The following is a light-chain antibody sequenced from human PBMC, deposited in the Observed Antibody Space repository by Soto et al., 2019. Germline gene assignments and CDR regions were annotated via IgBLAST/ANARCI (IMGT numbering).Light chain of an antibody. CDR1: SGHRTYA. Sequence: QAVVTQSPSASASLGASVKHTCTLSSGHRTYAIAWHQQQPEKGPRYLMNLNSDGRHTKGDGIPDRFSGSSSGTERYLTISSLQSEDEADYYCQTWGTGLLVFGGGTKVTVL. CDR3: QTWGTGLLV. CDR2: LNSDGRH. V-gene: IGLV4-69*01. J-gene: IGLJ2*01.